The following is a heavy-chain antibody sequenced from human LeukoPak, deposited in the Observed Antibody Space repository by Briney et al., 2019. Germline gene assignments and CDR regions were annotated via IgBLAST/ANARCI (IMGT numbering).Heavy chain of an antibody. CDR1: GFTFDDYA. Sequence: GGSLRLSCAASGFTFDDYAMHWVRQAPGKGLEWVSGISWNSGSIGYADSVKGRFTISRDNAKNSLYLQMNSLRAEDTALYYCAKAADILTGPRGMRIYYFDYWGQGTLVTVSS. D-gene: IGHD3-9*01. V-gene: IGHV3-9*01. J-gene: IGHJ4*02. CDR2: ISWNSGSI. CDR3: AKAADILTGPRGMRIYYFDY.